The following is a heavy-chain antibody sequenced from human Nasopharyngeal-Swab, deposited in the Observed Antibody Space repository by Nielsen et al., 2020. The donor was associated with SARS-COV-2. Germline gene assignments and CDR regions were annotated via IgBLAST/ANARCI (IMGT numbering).Heavy chain of an antibody. CDR3: ASYTTVTTRYDY. Sequence: SVTVPHKASACTFISYAISWLRQAPGQGLEWMGRIIPILGIANYAQKFQGRVTITADKSTSTAYMELSSLRSEDTAVYYCASYTTVTTRYDYWGQGTLVTVSS. V-gene: IGHV1-69*04. J-gene: IGHJ4*02. CDR1: ACTFISYA. CDR2: IIPILGIA. D-gene: IGHD4-17*01.